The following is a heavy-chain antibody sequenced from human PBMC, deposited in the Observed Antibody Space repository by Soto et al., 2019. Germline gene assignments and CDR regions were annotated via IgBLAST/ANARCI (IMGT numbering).Heavy chain of an antibody. CDR1: GISLSTSAVG. V-gene: IGHV2-5*02. CDR2: IYWDDDK. Sequence: QITLKESGPALVKPTETLTLTCTFSGISLSTSAVGVGWIRQPPGKALEWLAVIYWDDDKTYSPSLNNRLTITKDTSKDQVVLVMTNLDPVDTATYYCARREGYCVGTKCQMRAFDFWGQGTMVTVSS. CDR3: ARREGYCVGTKCQMRAFDF. J-gene: IGHJ3*01. D-gene: IGHD2-21*01.